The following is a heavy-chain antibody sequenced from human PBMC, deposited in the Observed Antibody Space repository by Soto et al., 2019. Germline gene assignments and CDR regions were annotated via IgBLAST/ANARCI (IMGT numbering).Heavy chain of an antibody. J-gene: IGHJ6*02. Sequence: GEALKISCKGSGYSFTSYWIGWVRQMPGKGLELMVIIYPGDSDTRYSPSFQGQVTISADKSIRTAYLQWSSLKATDTAMYYCARRGRSSSYHSHSGMHXWGQGTTLTVS. CDR3: ARRGRSSSYHSHSGMHX. D-gene: IGHD6-6*01. CDR1: GYSFTSYW. CDR2: IYPGDSDT. V-gene: IGHV5-51*01.